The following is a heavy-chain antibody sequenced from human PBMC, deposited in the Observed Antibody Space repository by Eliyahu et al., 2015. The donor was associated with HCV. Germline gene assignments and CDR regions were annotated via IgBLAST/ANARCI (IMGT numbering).Heavy chain of an antibody. CDR2: IHYSGST. CDR3: ASGGGGIAVTGTGGWFDP. Sequence: QVQLQESGPGLVKPSETLSLXCTVXGXSITTXYWSWIRQPXGRGLEWIGYIHYSGSTNYNPSLKSRVTISIDTSKNEFSLNLTSVTAADTAIYYCASGGGGIAVTGTGGWFDPWGQGTLVTVSS. CDR1: GXSITTXY. D-gene: IGHD6-19*01. V-gene: IGHV4-59*01. J-gene: IGHJ5*02.